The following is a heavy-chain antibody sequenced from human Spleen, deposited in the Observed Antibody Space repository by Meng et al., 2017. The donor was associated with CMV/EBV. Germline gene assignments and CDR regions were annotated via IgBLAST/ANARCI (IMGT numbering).Heavy chain of an antibody. J-gene: IGHJ4*02. Sequence: SETLSLTCAVYGGSFSGYYWSWIRQPPGKGLEWIGEINHSGSTNYNPSLKSRVTISVDTSENQFSLKLSSVTAADTAAYYCARAGGSTWYYFDNWGQGTPVTVSS. CDR2: INHSGST. CDR3: ARAGGSTWYYFDN. D-gene: IGHD6-13*01. V-gene: IGHV4-34*01. CDR1: GGSFSGYY.